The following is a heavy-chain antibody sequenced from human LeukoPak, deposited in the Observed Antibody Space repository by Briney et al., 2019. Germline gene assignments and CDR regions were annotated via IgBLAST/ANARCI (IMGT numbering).Heavy chain of an antibody. V-gene: IGHV3-23*01. CDR1: GFTFSSYA. D-gene: IGHD3-3*01. CDR3: AKTINYGLWRQYFDY. J-gene: IGHJ4*02. Sequence: GGSLRLSCAASGFTFSSYAMSWVRQAPGKGLEWVSAISGSGGSTYYADSVKGRFTISRDNSKNTLYLQMNSLRAEDTAVYYCAKTINYGLWRQYFDYWGQGTLVTVSS. CDR2: ISGSGGST.